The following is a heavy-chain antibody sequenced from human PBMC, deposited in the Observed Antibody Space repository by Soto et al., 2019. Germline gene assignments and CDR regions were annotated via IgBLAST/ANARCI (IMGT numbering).Heavy chain of an antibody. J-gene: IGHJ6*03. CDR3: ARRARPDFYYMDV. D-gene: IGHD6-6*01. CDR1: GFTLSGFA. Sequence: GGSLRLSCAASGFTLSGFAVDWIRQAPGKGLEYVSGISSNGVGTYYANSVRGRFTISRDNSKNTVYLQMGSLRPEDMAVYYCARRARPDFYYMDVWGKGTTVTVSS. V-gene: IGHV3-64*01. CDR2: ISSNGVGT.